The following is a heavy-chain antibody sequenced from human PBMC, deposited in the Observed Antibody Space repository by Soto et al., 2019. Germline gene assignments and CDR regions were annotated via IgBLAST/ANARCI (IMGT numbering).Heavy chain of an antibody. Sequence: SETQSRTWTFYGGDISGYYWSWIRHTPGKGLELIGEINHSGSTNYNPSLKSRVTISVDTSKNQFSLELTSVTAADTAVYYCARGRVSDYDPYVMDVWGQGTTVTVSS. CDR2: INHSGST. V-gene: IGHV4-34*01. CDR1: GGDISGYY. J-gene: IGHJ6*02. CDR3: ARGRVSDYDPYVMDV. D-gene: IGHD5-12*01.